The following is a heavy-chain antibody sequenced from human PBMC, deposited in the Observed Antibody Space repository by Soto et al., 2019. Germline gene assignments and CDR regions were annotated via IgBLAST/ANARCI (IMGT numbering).Heavy chain of an antibody. Sequence: QVQLQESGPGLVKPSETLSLTCTVSGGSISSYYWSWIRQPPGKGLEWIGYIYYSGSTNYNPSLKSRVTISVDPSKNQFSLKLSSVTAADTAVYYCARSDGRYWGRGTLVTVSS. J-gene: IGHJ4*02. CDR2: IYYSGST. V-gene: IGHV4-59*01. CDR1: GGSISSYY. CDR3: ARSDGRY.